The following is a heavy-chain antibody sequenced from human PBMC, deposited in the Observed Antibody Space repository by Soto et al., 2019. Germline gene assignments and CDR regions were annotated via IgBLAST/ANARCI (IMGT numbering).Heavy chain of an antibody. CDR3: ARPLIPSAIAKEAFDI. CDR1: GGSISSYY. D-gene: IGHD2-2*01. Sequence: PSETLSLTCTVSGGSISSYYWSWIRQPPGKGLEWIGYIYYSGSTYYNPSLKSRVTISVDTSKNQFSLKLSSVTAADTAMYYCARPLIPSAIAKEAFDIWGQGTMVTVSS. V-gene: IGHV4-59*04. J-gene: IGHJ3*02. CDR2: IYYSGST.